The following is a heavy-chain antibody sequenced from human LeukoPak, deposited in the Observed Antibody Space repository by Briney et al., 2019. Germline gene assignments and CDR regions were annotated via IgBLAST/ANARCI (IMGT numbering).Heavy chain of an antibody. Sequence: GGSLRLSCAASGFTFSSYEMNWVRQAPGKGLEWVSYISSSGSTIYYAYSVKGRFTISSDNAKNSLYLQMNSLRAEDTAVYYCAERGINMIGGVWGKGTTVTISS. CDR1: GFTFSSYE. CDR3: AERGINMIGGV. V-gene: IGHV3-48*03. D-gene: IGHD3-10*02. CDR2: ISSSGSTI. J-gene: IGHJ6*04.